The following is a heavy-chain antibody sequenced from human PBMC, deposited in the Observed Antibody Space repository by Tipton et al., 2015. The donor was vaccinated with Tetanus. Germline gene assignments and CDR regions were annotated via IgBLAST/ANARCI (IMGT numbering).Heavy chain of an antibody. J-gene: IGHJ5*02. V-gene: IGHV3-74*01. CDR2: IKSEGSDT. D-gene: IGHD1-14*01. Sequence: SLRLSCAASGFPFSDYWMHWVRQAPGKRLEWVSHIKSEGSDTHYADSVKGRFTISRDNARSTLFLYMNSLRVDDTAIYFCTRGLHRLWVLGLWGPGALVSVSS. CDR3: TRGLHRLWVLGL. CDR1: GFPFSDYW.